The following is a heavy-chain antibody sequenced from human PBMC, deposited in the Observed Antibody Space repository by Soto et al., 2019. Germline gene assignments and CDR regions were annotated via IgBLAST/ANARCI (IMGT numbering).Heavy chain of an antibody. CDR3: ARGGDANYYHGMDV. D-gene: IGHD5-12*01. CDR1: GYTFTSYG. V-gene: IGHV1-18*01. Sequence: QVQLVQSGGEVKKPGASVKLSCTASGYTFTSYGISWVRQAPGQGLEWMGWISAYNGKTNYAQNVQGRVTMTTDTSTRTAYMGLRSLRSDDTAVYYCARGGDANYYHGMDVWGQGTTVTVSS. CDR2: ISAYNGKT. J-gene: IGHJ6*02.